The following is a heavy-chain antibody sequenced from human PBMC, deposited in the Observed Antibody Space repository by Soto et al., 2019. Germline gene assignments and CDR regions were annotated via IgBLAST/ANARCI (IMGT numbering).Heavy chain of an antibody. J-gene: IGHJ6*02. CDR1: SDSMNSGGYY. CDR2: IYSNGDT. CDR3: ARRGGSSSGYYYYAMDV. Sequence: SETLSLTCSVSSDSMNSGGYYWSWIRQHPGKGLEWIGCIYSNGDTYYNPSLKSRVTISVDTSKNQFSLNLTSVTAADTAVYYCARRGGSSSGYYYYAMDVWGQGTTVTVSS. V-gene: IGHV4-31*03. D-gene: IGHD6-6*01.